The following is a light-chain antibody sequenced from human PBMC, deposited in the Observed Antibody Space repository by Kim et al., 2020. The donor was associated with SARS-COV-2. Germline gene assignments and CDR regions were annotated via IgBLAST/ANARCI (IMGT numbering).Light chain of an antibody. CDR2: VAS. Sequence: EIVMTQSPATLSLSPGERAALSCRASQTVYNNLAWYHQKPSQAPRLLIYVASTRAPDIPARFSGSGSGTEFTLSISSLQSGDFGLYYCHQYHNWPSTFGQGTKVDIK. J-gene: IGKJ1*01. V-gene: IGKV3-15*01. CDR3: HQYHNWPST. CDR1: QTVYNN.